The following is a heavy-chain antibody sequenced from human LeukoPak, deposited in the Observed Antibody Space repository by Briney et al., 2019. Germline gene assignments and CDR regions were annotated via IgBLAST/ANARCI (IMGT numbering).Heavy chain of an antibody. CDR2: INPNSGGT. Sequence: GSVKVSCKASGYTFTGYYMHWVRQAPGQGLEWMGWINPNSGGTNYAQKFQGRVTITRNTSISTAYMELSSLRSEDTAVYYCARGRSTVSKRDYYYMGVWGKGTTVTVSS. J-gene: IGHJ6*03. V-gene: IGHV1-2*02. CDR1: GYTFTGYY. CDR3: ARGRSTVSKRDYYYMGV. D-gene: IGHD4-11*01.